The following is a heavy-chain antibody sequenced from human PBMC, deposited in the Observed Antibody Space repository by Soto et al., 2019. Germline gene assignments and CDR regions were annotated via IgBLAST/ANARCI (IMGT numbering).Heavy chain of an antibody. CDR1: GFTFSDYA. CDR3: AKGGRQWLVTSDFNY. V-gene: IGHV3-30*18. J-gene: IGHJ4*02. CDR2: VSHDGRNT. D-gene: IGHD6-19*01. Sequence: VQLVESGGGVVQPGRSLRLSCAASGFTFSDYAMHWVRQAPGKGLEWVAVVSHDGRNTHYADSVKGRFTISRDSSKNTVSLEMTSLSAHDTAVYYCAKGGRQWLVTSDFNYWGQGALVTVSS.